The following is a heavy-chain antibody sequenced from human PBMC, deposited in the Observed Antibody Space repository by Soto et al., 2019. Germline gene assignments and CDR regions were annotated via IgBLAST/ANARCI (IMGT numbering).Heavy chain of an antibody. D-gene: IGHD3-16*01. Sequence: GGSLRLSCVASGFTLNKYALAWVRQAPGKGLEWDSAISGSGASTYDADSVKGRFTISRDNSNNTLYLQMNSLRAEDTAVYYCAKTPGVITVITSFDHWGQGTPVTVSS. V-gene: IGHV3-23*01. CDR1: GFTLNKYA. CDR3: AKTPGVITVITSFDH. CDR2: ISGSGAST. J-gene: IGHJ4*02.